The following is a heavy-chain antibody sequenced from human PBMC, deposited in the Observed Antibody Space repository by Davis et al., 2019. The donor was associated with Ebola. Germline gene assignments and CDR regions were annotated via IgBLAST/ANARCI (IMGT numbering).Heavy chain of an antibody. CDR2: VRSHGSDD. Sequence: GESLKISCAASGFTFSNHWMHWVRQAPGRGLEWVAFVRSHGSDDHYADSVKGRFTISRDNSKNTLYLQMNSLRPEDTAVYYCARDSDDYSFDYWGQGTLVTVSS. V-gene: IGHV3-30*02. CDR3: ARDSDDYSFDY. D-gene: IGHD4-11*01. J-gene: IGHJ4*02. CDR1: GFTFSNHW.